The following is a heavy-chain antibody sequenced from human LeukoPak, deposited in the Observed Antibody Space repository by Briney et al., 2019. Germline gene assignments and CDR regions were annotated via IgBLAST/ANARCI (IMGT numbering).Heavy chain of an antibody. V-gene: IGHV3-30*02. J-gene: IGHJ4*02. CDR1: GFTFSSYG. CDR3: AKEILCGGDCAYLDY. Sequence: GGSLRLSCAASGFTFSSYGMHWVRQAPGKGLEWVAFIRYDGSNKYYADSVKGRFTISRDNSKNTLYLQMNSLRAEDTAVYYCAKEILCGGDCAYLDYWGQGTLVTVSS. CDR2: IRYDGSNK. D-gene: IGHD2-21*02.